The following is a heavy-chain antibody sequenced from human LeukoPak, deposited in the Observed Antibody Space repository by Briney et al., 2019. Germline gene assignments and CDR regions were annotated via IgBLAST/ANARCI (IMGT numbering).Heavy chain of an antibody. CDR2: ISYDGTDR. CDR1: GFTFSNYA. V-gene: IGHV3-30*04. J-gene: IGHJ4*02. D-gene: IGHD3-16*01. CDR3: ARSLPFYDYIWGSFGFDY. Sequence: PGGSLRLSCAASGFTFSNYAMHWVRQAPGKGLEWVAFISYDGTDRYYADSVKGRFTFSRDNSKNTLYLQMNSVRPEDTAVYYCARSLPFYDYIWGSFGFDYWGQGALVTVSS.